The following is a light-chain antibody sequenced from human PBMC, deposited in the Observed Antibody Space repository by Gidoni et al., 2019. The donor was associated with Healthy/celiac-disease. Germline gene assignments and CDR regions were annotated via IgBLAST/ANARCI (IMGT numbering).Light chain of an antibody. J-gene: IGLJ2*01. CDR2: EVS. CDR3: SSYTSSSTLV. Sequence: QSALTQPASVSGSPGQSITISCTGTSSDVGGYNYVSWYQQHPGKAPKLMIYEVSNRPSGVSKRFSGSKSGKTASLTISGLQAEDEADYYGSSYTSSSTLVFGGGTKLTVL. CDR1: SSDVGGYNY. V-gene: IGLV2-14*01.